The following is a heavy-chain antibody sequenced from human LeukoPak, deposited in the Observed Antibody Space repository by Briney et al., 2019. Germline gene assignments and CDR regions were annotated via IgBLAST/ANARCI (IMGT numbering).Heavy chain of an antibody. CDR3: ASWGGGRYCSSTSCPEYFQH. CDR2: ISGSGGST. J-gene: IGHJ1*01. Sequence: PGGSLRLSCAASGFTFSSYAMSWVRQAPGKGLEWVSAISGSGGSTYYADSVKGRFTISRDNSKNTLYLQMNSLRAEDTAEYYCASWGGGRYCSSTSCPEYFQHWGQGTLVTVSS. D-gene: IGHD2-2*01. CDR1: GFTFSSYA. V-gene: IGHV3-23*01.